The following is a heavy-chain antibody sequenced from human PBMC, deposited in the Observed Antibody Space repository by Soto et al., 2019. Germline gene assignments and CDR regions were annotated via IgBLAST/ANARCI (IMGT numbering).Heavy chain of an antibody. J-gene: IGHJ3*02. D-gene: IGHD4-17*01. CDR1: GFTFSSYS. CDR3: ARDRKGDYALDYDAFDI. Sequence: GGSLRLSCAASGFTFSSYSMNWVRQAPGKGLEWVSSISSSSSYIYYADSVKGRFIISRDNAKNSLYLQMNSLRAEDTAVYYCARDRKGDYALDYDAFDIWGQGTMVTVSS. V-gene: IGHV3-21*01. CDR2: ISSSSSYI.